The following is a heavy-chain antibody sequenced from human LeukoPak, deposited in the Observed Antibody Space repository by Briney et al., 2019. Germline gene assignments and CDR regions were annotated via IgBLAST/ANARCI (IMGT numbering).Heavy chain of an antibody. D-gene: IGHD2-15*01. J-gene: IGHJ5*02. CDR3: AREGFKGCRGGSCYLSSGFDP. CDR2: IIPIFGIA. Sequence: SVKVSCKASGGTFSSYAISWVRQAPGQGLEWMGRIIPIFGIANYAQKFQGRVTITADKSTSTAYMELSSLRSEDTAVYYCAREGFKGCRGGSCYLSSGFDPWGQGALVTVSS. V-gene: IGHV1-69*04. CDR1: GGTFSSYA.